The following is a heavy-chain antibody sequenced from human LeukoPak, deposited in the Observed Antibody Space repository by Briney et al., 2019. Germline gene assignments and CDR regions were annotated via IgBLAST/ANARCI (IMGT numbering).Heavy chain of an antibody. J-gene: IGHJ6*02. Sequence: PGESLKISCKDSGHSFTSYWISWVRQMPGKGLEWMGRIDPSDSYTNYSPSFQGHVTISVDKSISTAYLQWTSLKSSDPAVYYCARRGYYYYGMDVWGQGTTVTVSS. CDR1: GHSFTSYW. CDR2: IDPSDSYT. D-gene: IGHD3-10*01. V-gene: IGHV5-10-1*01. CDR3: ARRGYYYYGMDV.